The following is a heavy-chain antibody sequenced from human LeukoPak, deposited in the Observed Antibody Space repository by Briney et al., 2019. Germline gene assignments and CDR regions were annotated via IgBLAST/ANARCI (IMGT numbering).Heavy chain of an antibody. J-gene: IGHJ4*02. Sequence: ASVKVTCKTSGYTFSTYYMHWVRQAPGQGLEWLGIIHPTDGSTSYTQKIQGRVTMTRDTATGTVYVELSSLRSEDTDVYWWARANGGGLDYWGQGTLITVSS. D-gene: IGHD3-10*01. CDR3: ARANGGGLDY. V-gene: IGHV1-46*01. CDR1: GYTFSTYY. CDR2: IHPTDGST.